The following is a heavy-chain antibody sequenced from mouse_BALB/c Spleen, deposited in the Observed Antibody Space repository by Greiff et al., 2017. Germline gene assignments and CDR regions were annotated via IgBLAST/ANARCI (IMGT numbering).Heavy chain of an antibody. V-gene: IGHV1-4*02. CDR3: ARYNPADY. D-gene: IGHD1-3*01. CDR2: INPSSGYT. J-gene: IGHJ2*01. Sequence: VQLQQSAAELARPGASVKMSCKASGYTFTSYTMHWVKQRPGQGLEWIGYINPSSGYTEYNQKFKDKTTLTADKSSSTAYMQLSSLTSEDSAVYYCARYNPADYWGQGTTLTVSS. CDR1: GYTFTSYT.